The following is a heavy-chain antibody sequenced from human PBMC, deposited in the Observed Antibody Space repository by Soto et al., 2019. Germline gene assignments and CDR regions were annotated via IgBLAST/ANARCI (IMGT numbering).Heavy chain of an antibody. J-gene: IGHJ6*02. V-gene: IGHV1-69*13. D-gene: IGHD2-2*02. CDR3: ARDLREVPAAIRADYYYGMDV. Sequence: SVKVSCKASGGTFSSYAISWVRQAPGQGLEWMGGIIPIFGTANYAQKFQGRVTITADESTSTAYMELSSLRSEDTAVYYCARDLREVPAAIRADYYYGMDVWG. CDR1: GGTFSSYA. CDR2: IIPIFGTA.